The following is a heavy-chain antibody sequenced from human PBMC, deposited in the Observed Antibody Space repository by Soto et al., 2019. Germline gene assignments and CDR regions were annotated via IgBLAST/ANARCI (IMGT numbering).Heavy chain of an antibody. CDR1: EFTFSHYP. CDR3: ARGNTYNYHFDY. Sequence: QVQLVESGGGVVQPGRSLRLSCTASEFTFSHYPMHWVRQAPGKGLEWVAVISYDAGYQYYADSVKGRFTISRDNSKNTLLLQMDSLRAEDTALYYCARGNTYNYHFDYWGQGTLVTVSS. J-gene: IGHJ4*02. D-gene: IGHD1-1*01. V-gene: IGHV3-30-3*01. CDR2: ISYDAGYQ.